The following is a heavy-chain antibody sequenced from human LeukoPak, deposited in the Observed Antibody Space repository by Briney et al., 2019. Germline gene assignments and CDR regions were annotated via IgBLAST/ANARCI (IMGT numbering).Heavy chain of an antibody. J-gene: IGHJ3*02. CDR2: ISYDGSNK. D-gene: IGHD5-18*01. V-gene: IGHV3-30*03. CDR3: AIPYGYSYGYVGAFDI. CDR1: GFTFSSYG. Sequence: GGSLRLSCAASGFTFSSYGMHWVRQAPGKGLEWVAVISYDGSNKYYADSVKGRFTISRDNSKNTLYLQMNSLRAEDTAVYYCAIPYGYSYGYVGAFDIWGQGTMVTVSS.